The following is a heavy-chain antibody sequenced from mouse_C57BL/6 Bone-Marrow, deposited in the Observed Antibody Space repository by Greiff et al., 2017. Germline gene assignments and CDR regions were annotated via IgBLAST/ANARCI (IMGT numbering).Heavy chain of an antibody. CDR2: INPSSGYT. CDR1: GYTFTSYW. J-gene: IGHJ3*01. CDR3: ARSRFVY. Sequence: QVQLQQSGAELVKPGASVKLSCKASGYTFTSYWMHWVKQRPGQGLEWIGYINPSSGYTTYTQKFKDKATLTADKSSSTAYMQLGGRAYEDSAVYECARSRFVYWGQGTLVTGSA. V-gene: IGHV1-7*01.